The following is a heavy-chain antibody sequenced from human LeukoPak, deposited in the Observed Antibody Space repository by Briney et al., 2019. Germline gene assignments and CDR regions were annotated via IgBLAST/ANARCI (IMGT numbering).Heavy chain of an antibody. D-gene: IGHD3-3*01. Sequence: ASVKVSCKASGYTFTSYAMHWVRQAPGQRLEWMGWINAGNGNTKYSQKFQGRVTMTRNTSISTAYMELSSLRSEDTAVYYCARGSYYDFWSGYYPNWFDPWGQGTLVTVSS. J-gene: IGHJ5*02. CDR3: ARGSYYDFWSGYYPNWFDP. CDR1: GYTFTSYA. CDR2: INAGNGNT. V-gene: IGHV1-3*01.